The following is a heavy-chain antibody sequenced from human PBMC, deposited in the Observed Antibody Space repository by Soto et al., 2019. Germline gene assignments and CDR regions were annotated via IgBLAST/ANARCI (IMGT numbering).Heavy chain of an antibody. J-gene: IGHJ4*02. D-gene: IGHD5-12*01. CDR3: ARVEMATITDY. Sequence: AAVKVSCKASCYTFTSYGISWVRQARGQGLEWMGWISAYNGNTNYAQKLQGRVTMTTDTSTSTAYMELRSLRSDDTAVYYCARVEMATITDYWGQGPLVTVSS. CDR1: CYTFTSYG. V-gene: IGHV1-18*01. CDR2: ISAYNGNT.